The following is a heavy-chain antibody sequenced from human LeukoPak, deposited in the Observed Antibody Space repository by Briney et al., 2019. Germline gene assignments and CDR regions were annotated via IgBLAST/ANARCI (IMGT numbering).Heavy chain of an antibody. D-gene: IGHD3-10*01. CDR3: STAGPPGLRIIMVRGVTITEDY. Sequence: GGSLRLSCAASGFSYHDAWMSGVPHAPGKGREWVSRIKSKSDDGTTNHAAPVRGSFTISRDDSENTLYLEMNSLKTEDTAVYYCSTAGPPGLRIIMVRGVTITEDYWGQGTLVTVSS. V-gene: IGHV3-15*01. CDR2: IKSKSDDGTT. CDR1: GFSYHDAW. J-gene: IGHJ4*02.